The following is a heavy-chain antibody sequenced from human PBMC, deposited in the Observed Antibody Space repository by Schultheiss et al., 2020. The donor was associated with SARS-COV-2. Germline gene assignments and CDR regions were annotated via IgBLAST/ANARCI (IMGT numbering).Heavy chain of an antibody. CDR2: ISSSGSTI. D-gene: IGHD3-22*01. CDR3: ARDRGYYYDSSGYYYVPFDY. CDR1: GFTFSSYE. V-gene: IGHV3-48*03. J-gene: IGHJ4*02. Sequence: GGSLRLSCAASGFTFSSYEMNWVRQAPGKGLEWVSYISSSGSTIYYADSLKGRFTISRDNAKNSLYLQMNSLRAEDTAVYYCARDRGYYYDSSGYYYVPFDYWGQGTLVTVSS.